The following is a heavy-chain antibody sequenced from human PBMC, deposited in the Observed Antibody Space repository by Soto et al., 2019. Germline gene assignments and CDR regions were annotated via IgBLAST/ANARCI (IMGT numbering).Heavy chain of an antibody. V-gene: IGHV4-4*07. Sequence: PSETLSLTCTVSGGSISSYYWSWIRQPAGKGLEWIGRIYTSGSTNYNLSLKSRVTMSVDTSKNQFSLKLSSVTAADTAVYYCARESAIFGVVITYYFDYWGQGILVTVS. CDR2: IYTSGST. D-gene: IGHD3-3*01. CDR1: GGSISSYY. CDR3: ARESAIFGVVITYYFDY. J-gene: IGHJ4*02.